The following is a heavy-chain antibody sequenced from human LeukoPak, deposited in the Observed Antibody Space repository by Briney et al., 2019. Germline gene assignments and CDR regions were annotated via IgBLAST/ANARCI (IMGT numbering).Heavy chain of an antibody. CDR1: GFTFSRFW. D-gene: IGHD4-11*01. Sequence: GGSLRLSCSASGFTFSRFWMSWVRQAPGKGLEYVALIKQGGSEILHMDSVKGRFTISRDDATNSLYLQMNSLWVEDTALYYCARDRESESDSEGDYWGQGTLVTVSS. V-gene: IGHV3-7*01. CDR2: IKQGGSEI. J-gene: IGHJ4*02. CDR3: ARDRESESDSEGDY.